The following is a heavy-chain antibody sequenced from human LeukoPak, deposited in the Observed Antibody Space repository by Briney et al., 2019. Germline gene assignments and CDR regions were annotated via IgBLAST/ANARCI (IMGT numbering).Heavy chain of an antibody. D-gene: IGHD1-26*01. CDR2: MNPNSGNT. CDR3: AREWAGMDV. J-gene: IGHJ6*02. Sequence: ASVKVSCKASGGTFSSYAISWVRQAPGQGLEWMGWMNPNSGNTGYAQKFQGRVTMTRNTSISTAYMELSSLRSEDTAVYYCAREWAGMDVWGQGTTVTVSS. V-gene: IGHV1-8*02. CDR1: GGTFSSYA.